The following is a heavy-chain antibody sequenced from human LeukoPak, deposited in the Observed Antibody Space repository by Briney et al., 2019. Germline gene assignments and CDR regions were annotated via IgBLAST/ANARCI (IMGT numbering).Heavy chain of an antibody. CDR3: ARDRGLLWSSYYGMDV. V-gene: IGHV1-3*01. CDR2: INAGNGNT. CDR1: GYTFTSYA. D-gene: IGHD3-10*01. Sequence: ASVKVSCKASGYTFTSYAMHWVRQAPGQRLEWMGWINAGNGNTKYSQKFQGRVTITRDTSASTAYMELRSLRSDDTAVYYCARDRGLLWSSYYGMDVWGQGTTVTVSS. J-gene: IGHJ6*02.